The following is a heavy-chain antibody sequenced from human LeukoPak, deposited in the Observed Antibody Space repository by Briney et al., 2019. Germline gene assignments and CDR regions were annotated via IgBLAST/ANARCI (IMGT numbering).Heavy chain of an antibody. Sequence: QPGGSLRLSCAASGFTFSSYWMTWVRQAPGRGLEWVANIKQDGSDIYYLDSVRGRFTISRDNAKNSLYLQMNSLRAEDTAVYYCAREIMDSWKVGGLLYWGQGTLVTVSS. V-gene: IGHV3-7*01. D-gene: IGHD1-26*01. CDR2: IKQDGSDI. CDR3: AREIMDSWKVGGLLY. J-gene: IGHJ4*02. CDR1: GFTFSSYW.